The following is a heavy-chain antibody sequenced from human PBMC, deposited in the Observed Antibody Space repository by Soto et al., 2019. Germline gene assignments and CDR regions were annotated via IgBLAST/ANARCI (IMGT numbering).Heavy chain of an antibody. CDR3: AKALYYYDSSGYYPSN. CDR1: GFTFSSYA. V-gene: IGHV3-23*01. Sequence: GGSLRLSCAASGFTFSSYAMSWVRQAPGKGLEWVSAISGSGGSTYYADSVKGRFTISRDNSKNTLYLQMNSLRAEDTAVYYCAKALYYYDSSGYYPSNWGQGTLVTVSS. CDR2: ISGSGGST. D-gene: IGHD3-22*01. J-gene: IGHJ4*02.